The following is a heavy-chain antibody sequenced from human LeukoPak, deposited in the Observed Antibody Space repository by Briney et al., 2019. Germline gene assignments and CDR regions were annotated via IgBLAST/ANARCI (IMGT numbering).Heavy chain of an antibody. V-gene: IGHV3-74*01. D-gene: IGHD3-22*01. CDR1: GFTFRSYW. Sequence: GGSLRLSCAASGFTFRSYWMHWVRQVPGKGLMWVSGINTDGSSTTYADSVKGRFTISRDNAKNTLYLQMNSLKTEDTAVYYCTSTSPDSKYYYDSSGFAQYFHHWGQGTLVTVSS. J-gene: IGHJ1*01. CDR3: TSTSPDSKYYYDSSGFAQYFHH. CDR2: INTDGSST.